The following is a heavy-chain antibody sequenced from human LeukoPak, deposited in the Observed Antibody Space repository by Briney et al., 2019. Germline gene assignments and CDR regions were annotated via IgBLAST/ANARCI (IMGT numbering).Heavy chain of an antibody. CDR2: IYYSGST. J-gene: IGHJ3*02. Sequence: SETLSLTCTVSGGSFSSGSYYWNWIRQPPGKGLEWIGYIYYSGSTNYNSSLKSRVTMSVDTSKNQFSLKLSSVTAADTAVYYCARDKGYYESSGYLKAFDIWGQGTMVTVSS. V-gene: IGHV4-61*01. D-gene: IGHD3-22*01. CDR1: GGSFSSGSYY. CDR3: ARDKGYYESSGYLKAFDI.